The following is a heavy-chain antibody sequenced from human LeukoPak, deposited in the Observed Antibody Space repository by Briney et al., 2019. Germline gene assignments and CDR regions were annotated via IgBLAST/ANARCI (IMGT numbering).Heavy chain of an antibody. V-gene: IGHV1-8*01. CDR3: ARGPPYCGGDCYSYYYYGMDV. CDR1: GYTFTSYD. J-gene: IGHJ6*02. Sequence: ASVTVSCTASGYTFTSYDINWVRQAPGQGLEWMGWMNPNSGNTGYVQKFQGRVTMTRNTSIRTAYMELSSLRSEDTAVYYCARGPPYCGGDCYSYYYYGMDVWGQGTTVTVSS. D-gene: IGHD2-21*02. CDR2: MNPNSGNT.